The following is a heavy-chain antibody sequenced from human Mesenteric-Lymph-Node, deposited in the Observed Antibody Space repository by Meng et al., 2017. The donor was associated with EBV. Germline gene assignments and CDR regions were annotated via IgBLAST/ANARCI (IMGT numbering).Heavy chain of an antibody. CDR2: TYYMSKWFN. J-gene: IGHJ3*02. V-gene: IGHV6-1*01. Sequence: QVPLQQSGPGLVKPSETLSLTCAISGDSVSSDGVAWNWIRQSPSRGLEWLGRTYYMSKWFNDYALSVKSRITINPDTSKNQFSLQLNSVTPEDTAMYYCTRGAYSAFDIWGQGTMVTVSS. D-gene: IGHD5-12*01. CDR1: GDSVSSDGVA. CDR3: TRGAYSAFDI.